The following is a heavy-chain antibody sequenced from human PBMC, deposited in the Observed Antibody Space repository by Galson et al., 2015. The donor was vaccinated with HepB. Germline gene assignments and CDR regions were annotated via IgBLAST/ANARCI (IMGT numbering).Heavy chain of an antibody. Sequence: SLRLSCAASGFSVSGNHMAWVRQAPGRGLEWVAAIYKGGSTYYVDSVKGRFTISRDKSKNTLDLQMSSLRVEDTAVYYCSYCSSSSCYNMALDYWGQGTLVSVSS. D-gene: IGHD2-2*02. V-gene: IGHV3-66*01. CDR1: GFSVSGNH. CDR3: SYCSSSSCYNMALDY. J-gene: IGHJ4*02. CDR2: IYKGGST.